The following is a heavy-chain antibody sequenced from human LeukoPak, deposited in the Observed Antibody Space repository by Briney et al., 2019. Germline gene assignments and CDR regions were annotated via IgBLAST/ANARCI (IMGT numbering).Heavy chain of an antibody. V-gene: IGHV3-11*06. CDR3: ARFQGGAVAGIDY. J-gene: IGHJ4*02. CDR2: ISSSSSYT. D-gene: IGHD6-19*01. CDR1: GFTFSDYY. Sequence: GGSLRLPCAASGFTFSDYYMSWIRQAPGKGLEWVSYISSSSSYTNYADSVKGRFTISRDNAKNSLYLQMNSLRAEDTAVYYCARFQGGAVAGIDYWGQGTLVTVSS.